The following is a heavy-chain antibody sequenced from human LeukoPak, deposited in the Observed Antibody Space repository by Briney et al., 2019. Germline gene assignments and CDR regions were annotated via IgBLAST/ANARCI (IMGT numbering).Heavy chain of an antibody. Sequence: GGSLRLSCATSGFTFSSYGMYWVRQAPGKGLEWVAVIWYDGTNKYYGDSVKGRFTISRDDSRNTLYLQMNSLRVEDTVVYYCAKDYVGRGLSSPDYWGQGTLGTVSS. CDR2: IWYDGTNK. V-gene: IGHV3-33*06. CDR3: AKDYVGRGLSSPDY. D-gene: IGHD6-25*01. J-gene: IGHJ4*02. CDR1: GFTFSSYG.